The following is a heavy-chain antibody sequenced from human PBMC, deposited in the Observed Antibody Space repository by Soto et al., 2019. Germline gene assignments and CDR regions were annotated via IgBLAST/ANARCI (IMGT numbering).Heavy chain of an antibody. J-gene: IGHJ4*02. CDR1: GGSISSSY. CDR2: IYSSGST. CDR3: ARGRSAAGFDY. D-gene: IGHD6-13*01. V-gene: IGHV4-59*01. Sequence: QVQLQESGPGLVKPSETLSLTCTVSGGSISSSYWSWIRQPPGKGLEWIGYIYSSGSTNYNPPLKSRVTISLDTSKNQFSLKLSSVTAADTAVYYCARGRSAAGFDYWGQGTLVTVSS.